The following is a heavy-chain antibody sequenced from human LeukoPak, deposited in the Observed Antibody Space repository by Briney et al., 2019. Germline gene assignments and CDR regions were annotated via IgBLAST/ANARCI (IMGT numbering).Heavy chain of an antibody. CDR1: GGSFSGYY. CDR2: INHSGST. V-gene: IGHV4-34*01. D-gene: IGHD6-19*01. J-gene: IGHJ4*02. Sequence: SETLSLTCAVYGGSFSGYYWSWIRQPPGKGLEWIGEINHSGSTNYNPSLKSRVTISVDTSKNQFSLKLSSVTAADTAVYYCARGTLYSGWSYYFDYWGQGSQVTVSS. CDR3: ARGTLYSGWSYYFDY.